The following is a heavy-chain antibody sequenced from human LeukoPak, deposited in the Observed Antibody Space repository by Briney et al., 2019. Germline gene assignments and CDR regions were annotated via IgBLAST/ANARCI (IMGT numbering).Heavy chain of an antibody. CDR1: GGSISRGSYY. Sequence: PSETLSLTCTVSGGSISRGSYYWSWVRQPAGKGLEWIGRIYTSGSTNYNPSLKSRVTISVDTSKNPFSLKLSSVTAADTAVYYCATGWVITGENWGQGTLVTVSS. D-gene: IGHD3-22*01. V-gene: IGHV4-61*02. J-gene: IGHJ4*02. CDR3: ATGWVITGEN. CDR2: IYTSGST.